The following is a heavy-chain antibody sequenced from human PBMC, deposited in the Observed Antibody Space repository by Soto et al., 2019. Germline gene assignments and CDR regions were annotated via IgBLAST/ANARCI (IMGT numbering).Heavy chain of an antibody. CDR2: ISSSNRTI. CDR1: GFTFRSYS. V-gene: IGHV3-48*02. D-gene: IGHD2-15*01. Sequence: GSLRLSCAASGFTFRSYSMNWVRQAPGKGLEWVSYISSSNRTINYADSVKGRFIISRDNAKNSLYLQMHSLRDEDTAVYYCAREGWPLLQTGMDVWGQGTTVTVSS. CDR3: AREGWPLLQTGMDV. J-gene: IGHJ6*02.